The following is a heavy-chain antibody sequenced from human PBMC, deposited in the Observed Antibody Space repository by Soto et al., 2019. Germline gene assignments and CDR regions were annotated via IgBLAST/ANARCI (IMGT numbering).Heavy chain of an antibody. CDR1: GFTFSSYA. J-gene: IGHJ4*02. D-gene: IGHD6-19*01. Sequence: QVPLVESGGGVVQPGRSLRLSCAGSGFTFSSYAMHWVRQAPGKGLEWVAVISYDGSNKYYADSVKGRFTISRDNSKNTLYLQMNSLRAEDTAVYYCARDTIAVAGTGYIDYWGQGSLVTVSS. CDR3: ARDTIAVAGTGYIDY. CDR2: ISYDGSNK. V-gene: IGHV3-30-3*01.